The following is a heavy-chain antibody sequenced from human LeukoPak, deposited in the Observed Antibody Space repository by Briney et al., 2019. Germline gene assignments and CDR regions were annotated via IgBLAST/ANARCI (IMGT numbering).Heavy chain of an antibody. D-gene: IGHD6-13*01. J-gene: IGHJ4*02. CDR1: GFTFSSYE. V-gene: IGHV3-30*02. CDR3: AKDHGSSDWYYFDY. CDR2: IHYDGSNN. Sequence: GGSLRLSCAASGFTFSSYEMHWVRQAPGKGLEWVAFIHYDGSNNYYADSVKGRFTISRDNSKNTLYLQMNTLRADDTAVYYCAKDHGSSDWYYFDYWGQGTLVTVSS.